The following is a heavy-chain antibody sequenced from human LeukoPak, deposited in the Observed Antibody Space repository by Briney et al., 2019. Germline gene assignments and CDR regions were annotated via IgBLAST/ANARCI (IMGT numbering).Heavy chain of an antibody. J-gene: IGHJ5*02. Sequence: SETLSLTCTVSGGSISSHYWSWIRKPPGRGLDLIGYIYYSGSTNYNPSLKSRVTISVDTSKNQFSLKLSSVTAAVTAVYYCARSPTKVTMVRGFDPWGQGTLVTVSS. V-gene: IGHV4-59*11. CDR1: GGSISSHY. CDR3: ARSPTKVTMVRGFDP. D-gene: IGHD3-10*01. CDR2: IYYSGST.